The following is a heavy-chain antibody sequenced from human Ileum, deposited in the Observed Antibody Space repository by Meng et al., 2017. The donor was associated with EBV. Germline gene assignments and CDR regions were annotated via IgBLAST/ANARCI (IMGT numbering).Heavy chain of an antibody. V-gene: IGHV1-69*06. CDR1: GSTFSVYG. CDR3: ARGTGADY. CDR2: IIPALGTP. J-gene: IGHJ4*02. D-gene: IGHD3-10*01. Sequence: QVQLVQGGAEGKKTVYSVKVCCKSSGSTFSVYGITWVRQAPGQGLEWMGGIIPALGTPKYARKFQDRLTIPADKSTSTGYMELHSLTSNDTAVYFCARGTGADYWGQGTLVTVSS.